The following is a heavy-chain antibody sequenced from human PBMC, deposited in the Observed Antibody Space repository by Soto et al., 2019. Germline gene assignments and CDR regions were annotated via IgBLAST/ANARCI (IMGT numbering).Heavy chain of an antibody. CDR1: GGSVSSGSYY. Sequence: SETLCLTCTVSGGSVSSGSYYWSWIRQPPGKGLEWIGYIYYSGSTNYNPSLKSRVTISVDTSKNQFSLKLSSVTAADTAVYYCARGVPYSYGYVSWFDPWGQGTLVTGSS. J-gene: IGHJ5*02. D-gene: IGHD5-18*01. CDR3: ARGVPYSYGYVSWFDP. V-gene: IGHV4-61*01. CDR2: IYYSGST.